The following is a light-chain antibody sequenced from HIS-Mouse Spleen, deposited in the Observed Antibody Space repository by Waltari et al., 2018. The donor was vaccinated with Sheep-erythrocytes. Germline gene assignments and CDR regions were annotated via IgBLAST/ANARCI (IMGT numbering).Light chain of an antibody. J-gene: IGLJ1*01. CDR2: DVS. Sequence: QSALTQPASVSGSPGQSVTISCTGTSSDVGGYNYVSWYQKHPGKAPKRMIYDVSKRPSGVPDRFSGSKSRNTASLTISGLQAEDEADYYCCSYAGSYNHVFATGTKVTVL. V-gene: IGLV2-11*01. CDR3: CSYAGSYNHV. CDR1: SSDVGGYNY.